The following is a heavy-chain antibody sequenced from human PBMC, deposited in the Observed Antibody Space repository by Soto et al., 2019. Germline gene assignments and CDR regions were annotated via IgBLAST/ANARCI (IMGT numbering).Heavy chain of an antibody. CDR2: MNPNSGNT. CDR1: GYTFTSYD. Sequence: ASVKVSCKASGYTFTSYDINWVRQATGQGLEWMGWMNPNSGNTGYAQKFQGRVTMTRNTSISTAYMELSSLRSEDTAVYYCARAHILLVPAAIGIDWFDPWGQGTLVTVSS. D-gene: IGHD2-2*01. CDR3: ARAHILLVPAAIGIDWFDP. V-gene: IGHV1-8*01. J-gene: IGHJ5*02.